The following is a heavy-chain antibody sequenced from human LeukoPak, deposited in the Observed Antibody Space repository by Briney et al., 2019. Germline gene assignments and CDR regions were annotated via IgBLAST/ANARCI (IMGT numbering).Heavy chain of an antibody. Sequence: ASVKVSCKAFGYTFTSNYMHWVRQAPGQGPEWMGVISPSGGSTTYAQKFQGRVTMTRDMSTSTVYMELSSLRSEDTAVYYCARGLYSGSYYDPGYWGQGTLVTVSS. CDR3: ARGLYSGSYYDPGY. J-gene: IGHJ4*02. CDR2: ISPSGGST. D-gene: IGHD1-26*01. CDR1: GYTFTSNY. V-gene: IGHV1-46*01.